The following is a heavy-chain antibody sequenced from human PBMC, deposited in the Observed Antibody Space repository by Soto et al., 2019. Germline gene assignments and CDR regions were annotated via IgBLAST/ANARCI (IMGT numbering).Heavy chain of an antibody. J-gene: IGHJ5*02. V-gene: IGHV4-4*02. CDR1: SWSLRSSNW. D-gene: IGHD3-16*02. CDR3: ARTAYGYIWGSYRNWFDP. Sequence: ASETPSLTCAVSSWSLRSSNWLSWGPPPPGEGLEWIGEIYHSGSTNYNPSLKSRVTISVDKSKNQFSLKLSSVTAADTAVYYCARTAYGYIWGSYRNWFDPWGQGTLVTVSS. CDR2: IYHSGST.